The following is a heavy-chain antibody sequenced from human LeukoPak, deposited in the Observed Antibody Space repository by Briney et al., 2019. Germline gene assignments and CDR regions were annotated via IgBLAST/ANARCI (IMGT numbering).Heavy chain of an antibody. Sequence: PGGSLRLSCAASGFTFSSYAMSWVRQAPGKGLEWVSAISGSGGSTYYADSVKGRFTISRDNSKNTLYLQMNSLRAEDTAVYYCSRAPTVTRGDFEYWGQGTLVTVSS. CDR1: GFTFSSYA. CDR3: SRAPTVTRGDFEY. CDR2: ISGSGGST. V-gene: IGHV3-23*01. J-gene: IGHJ4*02. D-gene: IGHD4-17*01.